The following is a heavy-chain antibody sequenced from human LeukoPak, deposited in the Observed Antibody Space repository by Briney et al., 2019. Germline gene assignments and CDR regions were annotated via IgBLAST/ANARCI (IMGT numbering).Heavy chain of an antibody. Sequence: SRGSLRLSCAASGFTFSSYRMNWVRQAPGKGLEWASYISSRSSTIYYADSVKGRFSISTDTAKNSLYLQMNSLRAEDTAVYYCARDPPVVIWGQGTMVTVSS. CDR3: ARDPPVVI. CDR1: GFTFSSYR. D-gene: IGHD3-16*01. J-gene: IGHJ3*02. CDR2: ISSRSSTI. V-gene: IGHV3-48*01.